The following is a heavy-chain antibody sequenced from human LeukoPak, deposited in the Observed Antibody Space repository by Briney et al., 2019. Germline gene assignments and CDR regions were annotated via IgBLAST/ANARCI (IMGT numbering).Heavy chain of an antibody. CDR3: ARPAVAGLYYFDY. CDR1: VGTFSSYA. V-gene: IGHV1-69*13. Sequence: EASVKVSCKASVGTFSSYAISWVRQAPGQGLEWMGGIIPIFGTANYAQKFQGRVTITADESTSTAYMELSSLRSEDTAVYYCARPAVAGLYYFDYWGQGTLVTVSS. D-gene: IGHD6-19*01. J-gene: IGHJ4*02. CDR2: IIPIFGTA.